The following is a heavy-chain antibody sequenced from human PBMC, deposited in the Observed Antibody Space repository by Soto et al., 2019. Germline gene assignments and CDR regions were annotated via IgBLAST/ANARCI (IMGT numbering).Heavy chain of an antibody. CDR1: GGTFSSYT. Sequence: QVQLVQSGAEVKKPGSSVKVSCKASGGTFSSYTISWVRQAPGQGLEWMGRIIPILGIANYAQKFQGRVTMPEDKVQSTAYMELRSLSSEDTAVYYCAGSGGIVGAHYGYWGQGTLVTVSS. CDR3: AGSGGIVGAHYGY. CDR2: IIPILGIA. J-gene: IGHJ4*02. D-gene: IGHD1-26*01. V-gene: IGHV1-69*02.